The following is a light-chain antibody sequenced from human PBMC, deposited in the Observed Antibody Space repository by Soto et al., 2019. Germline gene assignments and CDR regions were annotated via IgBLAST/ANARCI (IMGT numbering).Light chain of an antibody. CDR1: QSVSSF. V-gene: IGKV3-11*01. CDR2: DAS. J-gene: IGKJ5*01. Sequence: DIVLTQSPATLSLSPGERDTLSCRASQSVSSFLAWYQQKPGQAPRLLIYDASNRATGIPARFSGSGSGTDFILTISSLEPDDFAVYYCQQRISWPPITFAQGTRLEIK. CDR3: QQRISWPPIT.